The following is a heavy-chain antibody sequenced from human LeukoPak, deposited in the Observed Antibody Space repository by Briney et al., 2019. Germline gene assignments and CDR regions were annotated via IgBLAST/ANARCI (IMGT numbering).Heavy chain of an antibody. Sequence: PGGSLRLSCAASGFPFSSYAMYWVRQAPGKGLVWVARVHGDGYSISYADSVRGRFTISRDNAKHTLYLHMNSLRPEDTAVYYCARAQVGAPTDFWGQGTLVTVSS. CDR3: ARAQVGAPTDF. CDR2: VHGDGYSI. J-gene: IGHJ4*02. D-gene: IGHD1-26*01. V-gene: IGHV3-74*01. CDR1: GFPFSSYA.